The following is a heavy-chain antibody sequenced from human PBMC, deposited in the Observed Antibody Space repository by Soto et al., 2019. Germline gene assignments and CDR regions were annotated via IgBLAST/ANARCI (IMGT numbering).Heavy chain of an antibody. J-gene: IGHJ3*02. CDR1: GGSISSGGYY. V-gene: IGHV4-31*03. CDR3: ARVYKTYYDFWSGSFDAFDI. D-gene: IGHD3-3*01. CDR2: IYYSGST. Sequence: PSETLSLTCTVSGGSISSGGYYWSWIRQHPGKGLEWIGYIYYSGSTYYNPSLKSRVTISVDTSKNQFSLKLSSVTAADTAVYYCARVYKTYYDFWSGSFDAFDIWGQGTMVTVSS.